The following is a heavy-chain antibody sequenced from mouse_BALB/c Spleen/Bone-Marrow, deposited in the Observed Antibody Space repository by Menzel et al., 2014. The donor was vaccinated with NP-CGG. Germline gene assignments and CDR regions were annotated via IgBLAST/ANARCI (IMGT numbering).Heavy chain of an antibody. CDR2: INPSTSYT. V-gene: IGHV1-7*01. J-gene: IGHJ3*01. Sequence: QVQLQQPGAELAKPGASVKMSCKTSGYTFTTYWIHWVKQRPGQGLEWIGYINPSTSYTEYNQKFKDKATLTADKSSSTAYMQLSSLTSEEFAVYYCAREGIYYGNTWFAYWGQGTLVTVSA. CDR1: GYTFTTYW. D-gene: IGHD2-1*01. CDR3: AREGIYYGNTWFAY.